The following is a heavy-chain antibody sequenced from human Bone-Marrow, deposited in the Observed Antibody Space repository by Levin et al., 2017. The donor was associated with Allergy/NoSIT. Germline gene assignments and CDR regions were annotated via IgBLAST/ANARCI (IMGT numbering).Heavy chain of an antibody. V-gene: IGHV4-34*01. CDR3: AAYFFGSGSFYFDY. Sequence: SQTLSLTCGVIDGSLTSYFWSWIRLSPGKRPEWIGDINPSGGTTYNPSLKSRVTISLDTSKRQFSLRLTSATAADTAVYFCAAYFFGSGSFYFDYWGQGNQVTVSS. J-gene: IGHJ4*02. CDR1: DGSLTSYF. CDR2: INPSGGT. D-gene: IGHD3-10*01.